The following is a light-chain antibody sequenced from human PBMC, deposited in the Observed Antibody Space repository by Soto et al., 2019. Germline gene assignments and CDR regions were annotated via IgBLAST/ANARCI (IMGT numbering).Light chain of an antibody. J-gene: IGKJ1*01. CDR3: QQYNTYPRT. Sequence: DIQLNQSPSTLSASVGDRVTITCRASQSISGWLAWYQQRPGKAPMLLIHDASSLENGVPSRFSGSGSGTEFTLTISRVQPDDFATYYCQQYNTYPRTFGQGTKVDIK. CDR1: QSISGW. V-gene: IGKV1-5*01. CDR2: DAS.